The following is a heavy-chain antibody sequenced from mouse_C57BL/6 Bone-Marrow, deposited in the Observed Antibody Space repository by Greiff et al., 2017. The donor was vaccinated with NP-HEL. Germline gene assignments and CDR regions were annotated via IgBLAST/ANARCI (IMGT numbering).Heavy chain of an antibody. Sequence: EVQLVESGGGLVKPGGSLKLSCAASGFTFSSYAMSWVRQTPEKRLEWVATISDGGSYTYYPDNVKGRFTISRDNAKNNLYLQRSHLKSEDTAMYYCARRRAAWFAYWGQGTLVTVSA. CDR1: GFTFSSYA. V-gene: IGHV5-4*01. J-gene: IGHJ3*01. D-gene: IGHD3-3*01. CDR3: ARRRAAWFAY. CDR2: ISDGGSYT.